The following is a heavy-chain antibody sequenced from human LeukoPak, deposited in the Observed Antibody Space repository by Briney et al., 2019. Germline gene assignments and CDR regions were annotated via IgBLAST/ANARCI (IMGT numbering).Heavy chain of an antibody. V-gene: IGHV1-69*04. D-gene: IGHD5-12*01. J-gene: IGHJ6*02. CDR2: IIPILGIA. Sequence: SVKVSCKASGGTFSSYAISWVRQAPGQGVEWMGRIIPILGIANYAQKFQGRVTITADKSTSTAYMELSSLRSEDTAVYYCARGGFSGYESAYYYYGMGVWGQGTTVTVSS. CDR3: ARGGFSGYESAYYYYGMGV. CDR1: GGTFSSYA.